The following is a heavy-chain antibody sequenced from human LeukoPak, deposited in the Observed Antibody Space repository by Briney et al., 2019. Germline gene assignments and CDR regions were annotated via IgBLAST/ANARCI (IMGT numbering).Heavy chain of an antibody. CDR2: IIPILGIA. V-gene: IGHV1-69*04. J-gene: IGHJ4*02. CDR3: ARDPLLFLGGVSAY. CDR1: GGTFSSYT. Sequence: ASVKVSCKASGGTFSSYTISWVRQAPGQGLEWMGRIIPILGIANYAQKFQGRVTITADKSTSTAYMELSSLRSEDTAVYYCARDPLLFLGGVSAYGGQGTRVTVS. D-gene: IGHD3-3*01.